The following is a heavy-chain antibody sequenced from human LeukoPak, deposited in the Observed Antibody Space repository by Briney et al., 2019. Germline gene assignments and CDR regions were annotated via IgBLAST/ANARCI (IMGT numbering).Heavy chain of an antibody. Sequence: SVKVSCKASGGTFSSYAISWVRQASGQGLEWMGRIIPILGIANYAQKFQGRVTITADKSTSTAYMELSSLRSEDTAVYYCATSKEYSSSWDKVDYWGQGTLVTVSS. CDR2: IIPILGIA. D-gene: IGHD6-6*01. CDR1: GGTFSSYA. CDR3: ATSKEYSSSWDKVDY. V-gene: IGHV1-69*04. J-gene: IGHJ4*02.